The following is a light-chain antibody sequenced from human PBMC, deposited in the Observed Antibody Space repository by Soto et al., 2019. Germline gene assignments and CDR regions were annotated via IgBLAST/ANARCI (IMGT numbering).Light chain of an antibody. J-gene: IGKJ1*01. CDR2: AAS. V-gene: IGKV3-15*01. CDR3: QQYKKWPPWT. CDR1: QSIGSN. Sequence: EIVMTQSPATLSVSPGERATLSCRASQSIGSNLAWYQQKPGQAPRLLMYAASIRASDFPARFSGSGSGTEFTLTISGLQSDDFAVYFCQQYKKWPPWTFGHGTKV.